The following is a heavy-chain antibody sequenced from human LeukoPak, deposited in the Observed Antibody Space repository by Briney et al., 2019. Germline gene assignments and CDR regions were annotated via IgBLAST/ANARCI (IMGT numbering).Heavy chain of an antibody. Sequence: PSETLSLTCVVYGGSFSGNYWSWIRQPPGKGLEWIGEINNRGSTNYSPSLKSRVTISVDTSKNQFSLKVSSVTAADTAAYYCARGYNRGSYYNYWGQGTLVTVSS. V-gene: IGHV4-34*01. J-gene: IGHJ4*02. D-gene: IGHD1-26*01. CDR3: ARGYNRGSYYNY. CDR1: GGSFSGNY. CDR2: INNRGST.